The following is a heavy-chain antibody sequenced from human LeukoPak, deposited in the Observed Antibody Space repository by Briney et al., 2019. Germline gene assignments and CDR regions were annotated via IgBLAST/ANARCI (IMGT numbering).Heavy chain of an antibody. Sequence: SVKVSCKASGGTFSSYAISWVRQAPGQGLEWMGRIIPIFGTAKYAQKFQDRVTITTDESTSTAYMELSSLRSEDTAVYYCARGGGNSRLGGYYYYYMDVWGKGTTVTVSS. V-gene: IGHV1-69*05. CDR3: ARGGGNSRLGGYYYYYMDV. D-gene: IGHD4-23*01. CDR1: GGTFSSYA. CDR2: IIPIFGTA. J-gene: IGHJ6*03.